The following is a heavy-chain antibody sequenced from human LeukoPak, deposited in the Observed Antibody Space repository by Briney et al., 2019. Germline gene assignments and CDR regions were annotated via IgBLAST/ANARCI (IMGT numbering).Heavy chain of an antibody. V-gene: IGHV3-21*01. D-gene: IGHD3-22*01. CDR2: ISSSSSYI. J-gene: IGHJ4*02. CDR3: ARGVNYYDSSGYY. CDR1: GFTFSSYS. Sequence: GGSLRLSCAASGFTFSSYSMNWVRQAPGKGLEWVSSISSSSSYIYYADSVKGRFTISRDNAKNSLYLQMNSLRAEDTAVYYCARGVNYYDSSGYYWGQGTLVTVSS.